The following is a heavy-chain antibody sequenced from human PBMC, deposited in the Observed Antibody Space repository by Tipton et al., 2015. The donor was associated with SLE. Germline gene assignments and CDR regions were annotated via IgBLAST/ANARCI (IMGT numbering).Heavy chain of an antibody. J-gene: IGHJ4*02. CDR3: ARDVGYCTNGVCPPFDY. V-gene: IGHV4-61*02. D-gene: IGHD2-8*01. CDR2: TYTSGST. Sequence: TLSLTCTVSGGSISSGSYYWSWIRQPAGKGLEWIGRTYTSGSTNYNPSLKSRVTISVDTSKNQFSLKLSSVTAADTAVYYCARDVGYCTNGVCPPFDYWGQGTLVTVSS. CDR1: GGSISSGSYY.